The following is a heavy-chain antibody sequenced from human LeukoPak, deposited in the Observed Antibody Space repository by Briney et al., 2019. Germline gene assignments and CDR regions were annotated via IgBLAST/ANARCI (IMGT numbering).Heavy chain of an antibody. CDR2: ISAYNGNT. V-gene: IGHV1-18*01. CDR3: ARDLLRPGYSSSWHNDY. D-gene: IGHD6-13*01. Sequence: GASVKVSCKASGGTVSSYAISWVRQAPGQGLEWMGWISAYNGNTYYAQKLQVRVTITTDTSTSTDNKDLKKLRSDDTGVYYCARDLLRPGYSSSWHNDYWGQGTLVTVSS. CDR1: GGTVSSYA. J-gene: IGHJ4*02.